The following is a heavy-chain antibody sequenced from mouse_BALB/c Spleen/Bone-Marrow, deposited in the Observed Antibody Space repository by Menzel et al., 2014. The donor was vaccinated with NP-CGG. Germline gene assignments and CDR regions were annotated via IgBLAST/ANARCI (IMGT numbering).Heavy chain of an antibody. CDR2: IDPSNGNT. Sequence: VQLQQSGAELVKPGASVKLSCTASGFNIKDTYXHWVKQRPEXGMEWIXXIDPSNGNTKYDPRFQGKATITADTTSNTPFLQLSILASEDTAVYYVASYRFAWCFDVWGAGTTGTVSS. J-gene: IGHJ1*01. CDR3: ASYRFAWCFDV. V-gene: IGHV14-3*02. CDR1: GFNIKDTY. D-gene: IGHD2-14*01.